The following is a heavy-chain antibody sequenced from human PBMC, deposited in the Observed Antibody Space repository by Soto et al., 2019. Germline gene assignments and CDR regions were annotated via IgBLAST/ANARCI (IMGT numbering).Heavy chain of an antibody. CDR3: AGDFLRLNSLNGNFYSFGMDV. D-gene: IGHD2-21*02. Sequence: EVQLLQSGGGLVQPGGSLKLSCAASGITFTTYAMSWVRQAPGKGLEWVSTVAANVSNRHYADFVKGRFTISRDNSKNTLSLPMNSLRVEDTAIYYCAGDFLRLNSLNGNFYSFGMDVWGQGTAVPVS. CDR2: VAANVSNR. CDR1: GITFTTYA. J-gene: IGHJ6*02. V-gene: IGHV3-23*01.